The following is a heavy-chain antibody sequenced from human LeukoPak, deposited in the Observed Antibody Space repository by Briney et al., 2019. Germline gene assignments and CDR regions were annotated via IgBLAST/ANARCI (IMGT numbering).Heavy chain of an antibody. CDR3: ARNRLELLSSPWWDC. D-gene: IGHD1-7*01. V-gene: IGHV1-69*01. CDR2: IIPIFGTA. J-gene: IGHJ4*02. CDR1: GGTFSSYA. Sequence: SVKVSCKASGGTFSSYAISWVRQAPGQGLEWMGGIIPIFGTANYAQKFQGRATITADESTSTAYMELSSLRSEDTAVYYCARNRLELLSSPWWDCWGQGTLVTVSS.